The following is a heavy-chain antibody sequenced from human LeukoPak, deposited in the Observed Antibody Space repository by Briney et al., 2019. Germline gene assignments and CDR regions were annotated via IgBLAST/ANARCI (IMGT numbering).Heavy chain of an antibody. CDR1: GYTFTSYY. CDR3: ARGIVVRLPLYMDV. J-gene: IGHJ6*03. V-gene: IGHV1-46*01. D-gene: IGHD3-22*01. Sequence: ASVKVSCKASGYTFTSYYMHWVRQAPGQGLEWMGIINPSGGSTSYAQKFQGRVTMTRDTSISTAYMELSRLRSDDTAVYYCARGIVVRLPLYMDVWGRGTTVTVSS. CDR2: INPSGGST.